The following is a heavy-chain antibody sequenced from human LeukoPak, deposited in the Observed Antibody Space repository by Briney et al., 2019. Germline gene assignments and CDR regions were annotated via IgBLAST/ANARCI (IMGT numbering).Heavy chain of an antibody. V-gene: IGHV3-48*04. J-gene: IGHJ4*02. CDR1: GFTFSSYS. Sequence: GGSLRLSCAASGFTFSSYSMNWVRQAPGKGLERGSYISSSSSTIYYADSVKGRFTIPRDNAKNSLSLQLNSLRADEPALYHCAKDIALSGRYGHFDYWGQGTLVTVSS. D-gene: IGHD1-26*01. CDR3: AKDIALSGRYGHFDY. CDR2: ISSSSSTI.